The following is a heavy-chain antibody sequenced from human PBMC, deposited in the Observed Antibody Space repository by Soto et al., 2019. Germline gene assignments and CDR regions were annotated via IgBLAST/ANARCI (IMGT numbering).Heavy chain of an antibody. CDR2: IIPIFGTA. CDR3: AAGYYDYVWGSYRHVPYFDY. V-gene: IGHV1-69*01. Sequence: QVQLVQSGAEVKKPGSSVKVSCKASGGTFSSYAISWVRQAPGQGLEWMGGIIPIFGTANYAQKFQGRVTITADESTSTAYMELSSLRSEDTAVYYCAAGYYDYVWGSYRHVPYFDYWGQGTLVTVSS. D-gene: IGHD3-16*02. CDR1: GGTFSSYA. J-gene: IGHJ4*02.